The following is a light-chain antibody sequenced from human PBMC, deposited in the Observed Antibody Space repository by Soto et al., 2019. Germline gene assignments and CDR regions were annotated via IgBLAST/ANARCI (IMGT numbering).Light chain of an antibody. Sequence: DIQMNQSPSSLSASVGDRVTITCQASQDINHYLNWYQQRPGKAPKSLIYDGSNLETGVPSRFSGSGAGTVFSLTIDNLQPEDVATYYCQQYDNFPVSFGGGTKLEIK. CDR2: DGS. J-gene: IGKJ4*01. CDR3: QQYDNFPVS. V-gene: IGKV1-33*01. CDR1: QDINHY.